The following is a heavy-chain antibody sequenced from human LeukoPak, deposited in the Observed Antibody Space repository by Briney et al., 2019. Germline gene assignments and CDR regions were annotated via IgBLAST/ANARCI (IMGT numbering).Heavy chain of an antibody. Sequence: SETLSLTCTVSGVSISSVGYYWSWIRQHPGKGLEWIGYIYYSGSTYYNPSLKSRVTISVDTSKNQFSLKLSSVTAADTAVYYCAREGRYYDSSGFDYWGQGTLVTVSS. CDR1: GVSISSVGYY. CDR2: IYYSGST. V-gene: IGHV4-31*03. J-gene: IGHJ4*02. D-gene: IGHD3-22*01. CDR3: AREGRYYDSSGFDY.